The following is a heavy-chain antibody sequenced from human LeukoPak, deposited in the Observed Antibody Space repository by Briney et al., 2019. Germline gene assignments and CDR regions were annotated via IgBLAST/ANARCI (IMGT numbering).Heavy chain of an antibody. CDR1: GFTFSSNA. V-gene: IGHV3-23*01. J-gene: IGHJ4*02. CDR2: ISGSGGTT. D-gene: IGHD3-22*01. Sequence: GGSLILSCAASGFTFSSNAMSWVRQAPGKGLEWVSVISGSGGTTYYADSVKGRFTISRDNSKNTLYLQMNSLRAEDTAVYYCARNRGVVTPNYCFDYWGQGTLVTVSS. CDR3: ARNRGVVTPNYCFDY.